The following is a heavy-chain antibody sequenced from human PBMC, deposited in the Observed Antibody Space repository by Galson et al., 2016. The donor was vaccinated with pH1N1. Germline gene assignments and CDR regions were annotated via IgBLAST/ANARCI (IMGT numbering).Heavy chain of an antibody. CDR2: IYFRDSET. J-gene: IGHJ3*02. D-gene: IGHD3-16*01. V-gene: IGHV5-51*01. Sequence: QSGAEVTKPGESLKISCQVSGYTFSSNWIDWVRQMPGQGLEWLGIIYFRDSETTYSPSFQGQVSISAYKSISTTFLQWGCLKASETAMYFCARVRGDYGQFDAFDTWGQGKMVTVSS. CDR1: GYTFSSNW. CDR3: ARVRGDYGQFDAFDT.